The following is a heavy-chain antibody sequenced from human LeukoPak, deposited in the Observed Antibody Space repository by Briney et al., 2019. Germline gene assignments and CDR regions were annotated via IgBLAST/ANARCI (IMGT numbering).Heavy chain of an antibody. CDR2: ISSGSRTI. CDR3: ARESITGDRDFDY. V-gene: IGHV3-48*01. Sequence: GSLRLSCVASGFTFSAYSMNWVRQAPGRGLEWLSYISSGSRTIYYADSVKGRFTIFRDNAQNSLFFQMNSLRVDDTAVYYCARESITGDRDFDYWGQGTLITVSS. D-gene: IGHD7-27*01. J-gene: IGHJ4*02. CDR1: GFTFSAYS.